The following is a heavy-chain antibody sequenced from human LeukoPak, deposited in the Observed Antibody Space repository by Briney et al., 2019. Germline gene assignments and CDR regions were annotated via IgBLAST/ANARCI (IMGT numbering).Heavy chain of an antibody. Sequence: SGTLSLTCSVSGDSMNTYYWSWIRLPPGKGLEWIGYVYYSGTTNYTPSLSSRITISVDTSKNQFSLILSSVTAADTAVYYCARLGRHHLPRLTYNYHYIEVWGKGTAVTVSS. CDR3: ARLGRHHLPRLTYNYHYIEV. D-gene: IGHD3-10*01. J-gene: IGHJ6*03. CDR1: GDSMNTYY. V-gene: IGHV4-59*08. CDR2: VYYSGTT.